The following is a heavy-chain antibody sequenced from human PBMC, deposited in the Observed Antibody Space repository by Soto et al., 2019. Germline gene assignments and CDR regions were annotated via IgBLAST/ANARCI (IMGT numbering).Heavy chain of an antibody. Sequence: PGGSLRLSCAASGFTFSRYWMNWVRQAPGKGLEWVANIKQDGTEKNYVDSVKGRFTISRDNAGKSLYLQMDSLRAEDTAVYFCATGDTPMITGMDSFEIWGQGTMVTVSS. D-gene: IGHD5-18*01. CDR3: ATGDTPMITGMDSFEI. V-gene: IGHV3-7*01. CDR2: IKQDGTEK. CDR1: GFTFSRYW. J-gene: IGHJ3*02.